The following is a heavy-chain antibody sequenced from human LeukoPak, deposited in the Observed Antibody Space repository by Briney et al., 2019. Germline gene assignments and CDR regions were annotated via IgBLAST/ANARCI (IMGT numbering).Heavy chain of an antibody. CDR2: INHSGST. Sequence: SETLSLTCAVYGGSFSGYYWSWIRQPPGKGLEWIGEINHSGSTNYNPSLKSRVTISVDTSKNQFSLKLSSVTAADTAVYYCARGRAAGMVRRYYFDYWGQGTLVTVSS. J-gene: IGHJ4*02. CDR3: ARGRAAGMVRRYYFDY. D-gene: IGHD6-13*01. V-gene: IGHV4-34*01. CDR1: GGSFSGYY.